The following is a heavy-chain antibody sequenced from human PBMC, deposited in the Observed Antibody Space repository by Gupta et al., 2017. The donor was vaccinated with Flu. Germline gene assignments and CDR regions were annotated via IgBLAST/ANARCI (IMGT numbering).Heavy chain of an antibody. D-gene: IGHD3-10*01. CDR2: IRTKPNDYAT. CDR1: GFNFIHAA. CDR3: TRLGPGVIFDY. V-gene: IGHV3-73*02. J-gene: IGHJ4*02. Sequence: EVQLVASGGALVQPGGSLKLSCAVSGFNFIHAAVHWVRQASGKGLEWVGRIRTKPNDYATAYSTSLKGRFIISRDDSTNTAYLQMNSLKIDDTALYYCTRLGPGVIFDYWGQGTLVTVSS.